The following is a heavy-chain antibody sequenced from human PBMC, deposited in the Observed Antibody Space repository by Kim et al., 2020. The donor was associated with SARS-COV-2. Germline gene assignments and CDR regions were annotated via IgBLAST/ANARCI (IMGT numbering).Heavy chain of an antibody. J-gene: IGHJ6*04. CDR3: ASSVVVVVAADGYGMDV. CDR1: GNTFTSYA. Sequence: ASVKVSCKASGNTFTSYAMNWVRQAPGQGLEWMGWINTNTGNPTYAQGFTGRFVFSLDTSVSTAYLQISSLKAEDTAVYYCASSVVVVVAADGYGMDVWGEGTTVTVSS. D-gene: IGHD2-15*01. V-gene: IGHV7-4-1*02. CDR2: INTNTGNP.